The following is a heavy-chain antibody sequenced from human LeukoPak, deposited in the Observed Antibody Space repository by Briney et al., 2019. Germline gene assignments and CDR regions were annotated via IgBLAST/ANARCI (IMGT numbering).Heavy chain of an antibody. CDR1: GGSISSSSYY. CDR3: ARGMGILQP. D-gene: IGHD5-24*01. CDR2: INHSGST. Sequence: PSETLSLTCTVSGGSISSSSYYWGWIRQPPGKGLEWIGEINHSGSTNYNPSLKSRVTISVDTSKNQFSLKLSSVTAADTAVYYCARGMGILQPWGQGTLVTVSS. V-gene: IGHV4-39*07. J-gene: IGHJ5*02.